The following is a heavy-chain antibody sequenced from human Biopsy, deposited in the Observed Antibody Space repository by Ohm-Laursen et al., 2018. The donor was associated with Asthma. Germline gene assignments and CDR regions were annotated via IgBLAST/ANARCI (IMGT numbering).Heavy chain of an antibody. CDR2: ISYDGSDK. J-gene: IGHJ1*01. CDR1: GFTFSSFG. Sequence: SLRLSCAASGFTFSSFGIHWVRQAPGKGLEWVAVISYDGSDKYYADSAKGRFTISRDNSKNTLYLQMNSLRAEDTAVYYCAKGHGDYVFPYFQHWGQGTLVTVSS. D-gene: IGHD4-17*01. V-gene: IGHV3-30*18. CDR3: AKGHGDYVFPYFQH.